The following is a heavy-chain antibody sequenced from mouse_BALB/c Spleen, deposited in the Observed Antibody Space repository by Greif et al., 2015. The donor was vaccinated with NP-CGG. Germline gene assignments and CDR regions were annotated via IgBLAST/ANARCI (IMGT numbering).Heavy chain of an antibody. CDR1: GFTFSSYG. V-gene: IGHV5-6-3*01. CDR3: ANWDY. D-gene: IGHD4-1*01. Sequence: EVKLQESGGGLVQPGGSLKLSCAASGFTFSSYGMSWVRQTPDKRLELVATINSNGGSTYYPDSVRGRFTISRDNAKNPLYLQMSSLKSEDTAMYYCANWDYWGQGTTLTVSS. J-gene: IGHJ2*01. CDR2: INSNGGST.